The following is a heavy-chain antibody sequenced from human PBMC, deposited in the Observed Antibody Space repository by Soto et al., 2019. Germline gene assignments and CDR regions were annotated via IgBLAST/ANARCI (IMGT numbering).Heavy chain of an antibody. CDR3: ATLEAWQMGLNYYYGLDV. J-gene: IGHJ6*02. V-gene: IGHV4-4*02. D-gene: IGHD3-3*01. Sequence: SETLSLTCAVSGGSSSGGNWWTWVRQPPGKGLEWIGEISHSGITNYSPSLKSRVSIAIDRSKNHFSLRLDSVTAADTAVYYCATLEAWQMGLNYYYGLDVWGQGTTVTVSS. CDR2: ISHSGIT. CDR1: GGSSSGGNW.